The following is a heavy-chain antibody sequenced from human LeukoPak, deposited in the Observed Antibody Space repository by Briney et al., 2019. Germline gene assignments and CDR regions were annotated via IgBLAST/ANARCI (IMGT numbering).Heavy chain of an antibody. CDR1: GYSFTSYW. Sequence: GESLKISCKGSGYSFTSYWIGWVRQMPGKGLEWMGIIYPGDSDTRYSPSFQGQVTISADKFISTAYLQWSSLKASDTAMYYCAKGYCTNGVCYTGAFDIWGQGTMVTVSS. CDR3: AKGYCTNGVCYTGAFDI. J-gene: IGHJ3*02. D-gene: IGHD2-8*01. CDR2: IYPGDSDT. V-gene: IGHV5-51*01.